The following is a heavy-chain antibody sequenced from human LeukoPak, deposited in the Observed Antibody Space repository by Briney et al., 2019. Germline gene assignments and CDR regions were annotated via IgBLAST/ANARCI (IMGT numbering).Heavy chain of an antibody. V-gene: IGHV3-23*01. Sequence: QPGGSLRLSCAASGFTFSSYAMSWVRQAPGKGLEWVSASSGSGGSTYYADSVKGRFTISRDNSKNTLYLQMNSLRAEDTAVYYCAKAEGITIFGVVPRYYWGQGTLVTVSS. CDR3: AKAEGITIFGVVPRYY. CDR2: SSGSGGST. J-gene: IGHJ4*02. CDR1: GFTFSSYA. D-gene: IGHD3-3*01.